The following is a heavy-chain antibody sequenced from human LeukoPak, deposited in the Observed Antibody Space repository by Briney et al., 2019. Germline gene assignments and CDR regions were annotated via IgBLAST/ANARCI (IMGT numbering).Heavy chain of an antibody. Sequence: SETLSLTCTVSGDSISTSGYYYDWIRQPPVKGLEWIGNIYYIGNTWYNPSLKSRVTMSVDTSKNQFSLRLSSVTAADTAVYYCTRHLTGATWFDPWGQGTQVTVSS. D-gene: IGHD1-7*01. CDR2: IYYIGNT. CDR3: TRHLTGATWFDP. J-gene: IGHJ5*02. V-gene: IGHV4-39*01. CDR1: GDSISTSGYY.